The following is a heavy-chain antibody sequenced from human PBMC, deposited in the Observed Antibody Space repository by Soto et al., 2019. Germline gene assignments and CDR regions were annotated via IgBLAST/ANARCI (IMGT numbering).Heavy chain of an antibody. Sequence: PSETLSLTCTVSGGSISSYYWSWIRQPPGKGLEWIGYIYYSGSTNYNPSLKSRVTISVDTSKNQFSPKLSSVTAADTAVYYCARERRRYYDILTGYSGPPLNWFDPWGQGTLVTVSS. J-gene: IGHJ5*02. CDR1: GGSISSYY. CDR2: IYYSGST. V-gene: IGHV4-59*12. CDR3: ARERRRYYDILTGYSGPPLNWFDP. D-gene: IGHD3-9*01.